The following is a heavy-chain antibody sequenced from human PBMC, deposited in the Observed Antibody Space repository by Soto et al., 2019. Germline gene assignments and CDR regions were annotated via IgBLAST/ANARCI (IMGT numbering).Heavy chain of an antibody. Sequence: SETLSLTCAVSGGSISSGGYSWSWIRQPPGKGLEWIGYIYHSGSTYYNPSLKSRVTISVDTSKNQFSLNLSSVTAADTAVYFCARAPGTARRFDSWGQGTLVTVSS. CDR1: GGSISSGGYS. CDR2: IYHSGST. V-gene: IGHV4-30-2*01. D-gene: IGHD6-6*01. J-gene: IGHJ4*02. CDR3: ARAPGTARRFDS.